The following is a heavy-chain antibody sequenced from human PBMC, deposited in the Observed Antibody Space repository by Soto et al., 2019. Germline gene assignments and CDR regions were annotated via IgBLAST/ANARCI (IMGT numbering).Heavy chain of an antibody. J-gene: IGHJ6*02. CDR1: GYSFTSYW. CDR3: ARHGVWGVVPAATLSYYYYYGMDV. V-gene: IGHV5-51*01. D-gene: IGHD2-2*01. CDR2: IYPGDSDT. Sequence: GESLKISCKGFGYSFTSYWIGWVRQMPGKGLEWMGIIYPGDSDTRYSPSFQGQVTISADKSISTAYLQWSSLKASDTAMYYCARHGVWGVVPAATLSYYYYYGMDVWGQGTTVTVSS.